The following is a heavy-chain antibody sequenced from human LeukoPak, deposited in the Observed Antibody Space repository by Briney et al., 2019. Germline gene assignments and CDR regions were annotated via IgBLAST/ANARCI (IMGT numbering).Heavy chain of an antibody. V-gene: IGHV4-34*01. Sequence: PSETLSLTCAVYGGSFSGYYWSWIRQPPGKGLEWIGEINHSGSTNYKLSLKSRVTISVDTSKNQFSLKLSSVTAADTAVYYCVGAAGKQGENYVDVWGKGTTVTVSS. CDR3: VGAAGKQGENYVDV. CDR2: INHSGST. D-gene: IGHD1-1*01. CDR1: GGSFSGYY. J-gene: IGHJ6*03.